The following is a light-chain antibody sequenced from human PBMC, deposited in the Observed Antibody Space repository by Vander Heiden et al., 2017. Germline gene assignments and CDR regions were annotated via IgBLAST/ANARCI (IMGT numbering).Light chain of an antibody. CDR1: QTVSSL. Sequence: DIQMTQSTSSLSASVGDRVTLTCRASQTVSSLLNWYQQKPGRAPKLLIYAASKLQTGVPSRFGGSGSGTDFTLTISTLQPEDFATYYCQQSFESPRTFGPGTKIEVK. CDR3: QQSFESPRT. V-gene: IGKV1-39*01. J-gene: IGKJ1*01. CDR2: AAS.